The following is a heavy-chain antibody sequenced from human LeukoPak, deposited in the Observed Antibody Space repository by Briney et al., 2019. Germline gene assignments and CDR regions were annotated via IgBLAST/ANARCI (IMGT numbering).Heavy chain of an antibody. CDR3: ARVPMVVPGTPVDY. Sequence: GGSLRLSCAASGFTFSSYSMNWVRQAPGKGLEWVSSISSSSTYIYYEDSTKGRFTISRDNAKNSLYLQMNSLRAEDTALYYCARVPMVVPGTPVDYWGQGTLVTVSS. CDR2: ISSSSTYI. V-gene: IGHV3-21*01. J-gene: IGHJ4*02. D-gene: IGHD4/OR15-4a*01. CDR1: GFTFSSYS.